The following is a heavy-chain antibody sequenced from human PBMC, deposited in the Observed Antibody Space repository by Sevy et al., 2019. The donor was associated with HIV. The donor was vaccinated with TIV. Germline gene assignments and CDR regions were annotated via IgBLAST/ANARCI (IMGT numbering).Heavy chain of an antibody. Sequence: GESLKISCVASGFRFTDYWMSWVRQTPGKGLEWVATIKQDESEKYYVDSVKGRFVISRDNGKTSVSLQMNGLRVEDTALYYCAREVGGFNWRPYYFDSWGQGTLVTVSS. V-gene: IGHV3-7*01. D-gene: IGHD3-16*01. CDR3: AREVGGFNWRPYYFDS. CDR2: IKQDESEK. J-gene: IGHJ4*02. CDR1: GFRFTDYW.